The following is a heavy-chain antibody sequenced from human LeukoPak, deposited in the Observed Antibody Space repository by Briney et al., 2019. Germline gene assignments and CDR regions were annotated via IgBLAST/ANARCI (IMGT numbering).Heavy chain of an antibody. D-gene: IGHD6-19*01. CDR1: GGSISSYY. V-gene: IGHV4-4*07. CDR2: IHTSGST. J-gene: IGHJ4*02. CDR3: ARARQWLPLDS. Sequence: SETLSLTCTVSGGSISSYYWTWIRQPAGKGLEWIGRIHTSGSTNYNPSLKSRVTMSADTSKNQFSLKLTSVTAADTAVYYCARARQWLPLDSWGQGTLVTVSS.